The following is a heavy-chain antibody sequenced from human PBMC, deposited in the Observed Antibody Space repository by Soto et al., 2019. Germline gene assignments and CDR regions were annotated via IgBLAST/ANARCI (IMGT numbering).Heavy chain of an antibody. CDR2: IKQDGSEK. J-gene: IGHJ4*02. CDR3: ARDSGGLQYYDFWSGYLDY. CDR1: GFTFSSYW. D-gene: IGHD3-3*01. V-gene: IGHV3-7*01. Sequence: GGSLRLSCAASGFTFSSYWMSWVRQAPGKGLEWVANIKQDGSEKYYVDSVKGRFTISRDNAKNSLYLQMNSLRAEDTAVYYCARDSGGLQYYDFWSGYLDYWGQGTLVTVSS.